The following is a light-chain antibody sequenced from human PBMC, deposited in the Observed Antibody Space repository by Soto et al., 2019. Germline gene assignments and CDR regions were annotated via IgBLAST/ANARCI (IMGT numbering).Light chain of an antibody. CDR3: QQYNNYPRT. J-gene: IGKJ1*01. CDR2: DAS. CDR1: QSLSSW. Sequence: DIPMTQSPSTLSASVGDRVSITCRASQSLSSWLAWYQQKPGRAPKLLVYDASSLESGVPSRFSGSGSGTEFTLTISSLQPDDFATYSCQQYNNYPRTFGQGTKVEIK. V-gene: IGKV1-5*01.